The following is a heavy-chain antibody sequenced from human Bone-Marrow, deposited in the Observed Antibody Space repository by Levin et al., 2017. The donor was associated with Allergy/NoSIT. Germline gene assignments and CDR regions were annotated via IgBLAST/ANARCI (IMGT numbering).Heavy chain of an antibody. CDR3: ARRRGSDGSSYFDY. D-gene: IGHD2-15*01. V-gene: IGHV2-5*02. CDR1: GFSLSTPGMG. Sequence: SQTLSLTCSFSGFSLSTPGMGMGWIRQPPGKALEWLALIYWDDDTRYSPSLKSRLTITRDTSKTQVVLIMTNMDPVDTATYYCARRRGSDGSSYFDYWGQGTLVTVSS. CDR2: IYWDDDT. J-gene: IGHJ4*02.